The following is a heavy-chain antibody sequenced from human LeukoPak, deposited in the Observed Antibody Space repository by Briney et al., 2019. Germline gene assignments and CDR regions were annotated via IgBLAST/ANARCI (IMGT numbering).Heavy chain of an antibody. D-gene: IGHD3-3*01. CDR1: GGSISSYY. CDR3: AREAHDFWSGYYRANYMDV. CDR2: IDTSGST. Sequence: NTSETLSLTCRVSGGSISSYYWSWIRQPAGKGLEWIGRIDTSGSTNYNPSLKSRVTMSVDTSKNQFALELSSVTAADTAVYYCAREAHDFWSGYYRANYMDVWGRGTTVTVSS. V-gene: IGHV4-4*07. J-gene: IGHJ6*03.